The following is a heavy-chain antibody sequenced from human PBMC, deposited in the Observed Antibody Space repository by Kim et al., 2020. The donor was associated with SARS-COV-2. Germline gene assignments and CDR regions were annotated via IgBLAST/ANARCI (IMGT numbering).Heavy chain of an antibody. J-gene: IGHJ6*03. V-gene: IGHV4-59*01. CDR1: GGSISRYY. CDR3: SRPLDYPYHMVV. Sequence: SETLSLTCTVSGGSISRYYWSWIRQPPGKGLEWIAYIYNSGCTNHNPSLKSRVTISLDTSKNQISLKLSSVTAADTAVYFCSRPLDYPYHMVVWGKGTTV. CDR2: IYNSGCT.